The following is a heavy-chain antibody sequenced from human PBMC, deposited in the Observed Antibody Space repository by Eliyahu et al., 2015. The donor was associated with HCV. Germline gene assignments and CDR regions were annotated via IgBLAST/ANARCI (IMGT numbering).Heavy chain of an antibody. J-gene: IGHJ3*01. CDR2: ISGSGGTI. V-gene: IGHV3-23*01. CDR1: GFTFXGFPIPPSFA. D-gene: IGHD2-8*02. CDR3: TKTDSGTGAYDF. Sequence: EVQLLESGGGLVQPGGSLXLSCAASGFTFXGFPIPPSFASIFLTKSTKLTCLVTDLEWVSAISGSGGTIFYADSAKGRFTISRDNSRNTLFLQMRSLRAEDTAIYYCTKTDSGTGAYDFWGHGTMVTVSS.